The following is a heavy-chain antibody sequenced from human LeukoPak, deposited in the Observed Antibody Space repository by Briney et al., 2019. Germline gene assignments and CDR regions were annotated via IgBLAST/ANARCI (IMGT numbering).Heavy chain of an antibody. J-gene: IGHJ4*02. CDR3: ARNSATGLAY. V-gene: IGHV4-34*01. CDR1: GGSFSGYY. CDR2: INHSGST. Sequence: SETLSLTCAVYGGSFSGYYWSWIRQPPGKGLEWIGEINHSGSTNYNPPLKSRVTMSVDTSKNQFSLKLTSVTAADTAVYYCARNSATGLAYWGQGSLVTVSS. D-gene: IGHD1-1*01.